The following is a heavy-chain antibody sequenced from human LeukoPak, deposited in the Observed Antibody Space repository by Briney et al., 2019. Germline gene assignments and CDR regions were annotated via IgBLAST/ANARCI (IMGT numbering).Heavy chain of an antibody. J-gene: IGHJ6*02. CDR2: ISSSSSYI. CDR3: ALYCSSTSCYHYYYYGMDV. CDR1: GFTFSSYS. V-gene: IGHV3-21*01. Sequence: GGSLRLSCAASGFTFSSYSMNWVRQAPGKGLEWVSSISSSSSYIYYADPVKGRFTISRDNAKNSLYLQMNSLRAEDTAVYYCALYCSSTSCYHYYYYGMDVWGQGTTVTVSS. D-gene: IGHD2-2*01.